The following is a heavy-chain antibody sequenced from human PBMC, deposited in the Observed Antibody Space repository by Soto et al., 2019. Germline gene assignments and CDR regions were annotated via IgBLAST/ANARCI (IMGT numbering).Heavy chain of an antibody. V-gene: IGHV3-33*01. J-gene: IGHJ6*02. CDR1: GFTFSSYG. D-gene: IGHD6-19*01. Sequence: GGSLRLSCAASGFTFSSYGMHWVRQAPGKGLEWVAVIWYDGSNKYYADSVKGRFTISRDNSKNTLYLQMNSLRAEDTAVYYCARDGDYSSGWYDDYYYGMDVWGQGTTVTVSS. CDR2: IWYDGSNK. CDR3: ARDGDYSSGWYDDYYYGMDV.